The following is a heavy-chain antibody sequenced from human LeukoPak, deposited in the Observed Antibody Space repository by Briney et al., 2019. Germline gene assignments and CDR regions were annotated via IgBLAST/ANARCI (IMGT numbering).Heavy chain of an antibody. D-gene: IGHD3-22*01. V-gene: IGHV4-59*01. CDR1: VDSISGYY. J-gene: IGHJ4*02. Sequence: PSETLSLTCTVSVDSISGYYWSWIRQPPGKGLEWIGYIFYSGTTNYNPSLESRVTISVDTSNNQFSLKLTSVAAADTAVYYCARVLHRTNYSDRRGYLYFDHWGQGTLVTVSS. CDR2: IFYSGTT. CDR3: ARVLHRTNYSDRRGYLYFDH.